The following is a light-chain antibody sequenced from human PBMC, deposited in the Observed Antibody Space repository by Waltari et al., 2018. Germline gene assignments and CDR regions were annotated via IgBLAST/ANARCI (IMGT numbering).Light chain of an antibody. CDR3: QQYNNWPPWT. J-gene: IGKJ1*01. CDR2: GAS. Sequence: EIVMTQSPATLSVSPGERATLSCRATQSVSSNFAWYQQKPGQAPRLLIYGASTRATGIPARISGSRSGTEFTLTISSLQSEDFAVYYCQQYNNWPPWTFGQGTKVEIK. CDR1: QSVSSN. V-gene: IGKV3-15*01.